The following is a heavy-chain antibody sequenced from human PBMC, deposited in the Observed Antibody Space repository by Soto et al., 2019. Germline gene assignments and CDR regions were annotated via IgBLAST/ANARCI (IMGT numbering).Heavy chain of an antibody. D-gene: IGHD6-19*01. CDR1: GGSISGYY. CDR2: IYYIGST. CDR3: ARVLQGWAFDS. J-gene: IGHJ4*02. Sequence: SETLSLTCTVSGGSISGYYWSWIRQPPGKGLEWLGYIYYIGSTNYNPSLKSRLSIAADMSKNQFSLKLSSVTAADTGVYYCARVLQGWAFDSWGQGTLVTVSS. V-gene: IGHV4-59*01.